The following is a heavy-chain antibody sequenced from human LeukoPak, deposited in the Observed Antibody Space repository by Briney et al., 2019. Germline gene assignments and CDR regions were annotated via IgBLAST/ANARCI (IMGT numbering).Heavy chain of an antibody. CDR3: AKDKRYAFDY. CDR1: GFSFTDYP. D-gene: IGHD3-9*01. CDR2: IRTTAEGAKYA. Sequence: HPGGSLRLSCATSGFSFTDYPMNWVRQAPGKGLECISNIRTTAEGAKYAYYADSVKGRVTISRDDGKNTLYLHMSSLRDDDTAVYHCAKDKRYAFDYWGQGILVTVSS. V-gene: IGHV3-48*02. J-gene: IGHJ4*02.